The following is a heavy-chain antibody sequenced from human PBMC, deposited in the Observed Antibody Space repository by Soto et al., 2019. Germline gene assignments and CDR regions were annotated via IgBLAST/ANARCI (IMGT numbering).Heavy chain of an antibody. J-gene: IGHJ1*01. Sequence: SETLSLTCAVYGGSFSGSYWSWIRQPPGKGLEWIGEINHSGSTNYNPSLKSRVTISVATSTNQFSLKLCSVTAPRTAVSSSAIAWFSPVRRDCYKKRVGYFQHWGQGTRVTVSS. D-gene: IGHD2-21*01. CDR3: AIAWFSPVRRDCYKKRVGYFQH. CDR2: INHSGST. V-gene: IGHV4-34*01. CDR1: GGSFSGSY.